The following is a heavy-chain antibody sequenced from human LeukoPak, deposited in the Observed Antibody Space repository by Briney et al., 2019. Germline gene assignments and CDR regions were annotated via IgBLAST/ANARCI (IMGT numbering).Heavy chain of an antibody. D-gene: IGHD3-10*02. CDR3: AELGITMIGGV. CDR2: IKQDGSEK. Sequence: GGSLRLSCAASGFSFSRYWMSWIRQAPGKGLEWVANIKQDGSEKNYVESVKGRFTISRDNAKNSLYLQTNSLRAEDTAVYYCAELGITMIGGVWGKGTTVTISS. CDR1: GFSFSRYW. J-gene: IGHJ6*04. V-gene: IGHV3-7*01.